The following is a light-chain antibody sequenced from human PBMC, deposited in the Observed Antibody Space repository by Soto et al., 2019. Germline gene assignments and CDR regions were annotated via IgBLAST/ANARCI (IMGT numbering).Light chain of an antibody. CDR2: GVN. CDR1: GSDIGGYDF. V-gene: IGLV2-8*01. Sequence: QSALTQPPSASGSPGQSVTISCTGTGSDIGGYDFVSWYQQYPGKAPKLIIYGVNERPSGVPDRFSGSKSGNTASLTVSGLQTADDAHYYCSSFADNNKIFGGGTKLTVL. CDR3: SSFADNNKI. J-gene: IGLJ2*01.